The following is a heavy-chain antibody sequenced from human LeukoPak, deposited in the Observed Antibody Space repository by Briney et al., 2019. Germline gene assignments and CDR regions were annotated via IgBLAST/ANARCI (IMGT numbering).Heavy chain of an antibody. D-gene: IGHD2-21*02. CDR2: IYHSGST. CDR3: ARALKVTDAFDI. CDR1: GVSISSGGYS. Sequence: PSQTLSLTCAVSGVSISSGGYSWSWIRQPPGKGLEWIGYIYHSGSTYYNPSLKSRVTISVDRSKNQFSLKLSSETAADTAVYYCARALKVTDAFDIWGQGTMVTVSS. J-gene: IGHJ3*02. V-gene: IGHV4-30-2*01.